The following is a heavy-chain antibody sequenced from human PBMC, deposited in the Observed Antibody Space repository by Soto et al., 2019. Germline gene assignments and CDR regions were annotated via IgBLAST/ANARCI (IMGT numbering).Heavy chain of an antibody. Sequence: QVQLVQSGAEVREPGASVKVSCKASGYSFTSLDINWVRQTAGQGLEWMGWMEPSTGRTGYAQKFQGRVTMTRDTSINTAYLELTTLTSDDTAFYYCARGVSARVDYWGQGTLVIVSS. CDR2: MEPSTGRT. CDR1: GYSFTSLD. J-gene: IGHJ4*02. V-gene: IGHV1-8*01. CDR3: ARGVSARVDY. D-gene: IGHD6-19*01.